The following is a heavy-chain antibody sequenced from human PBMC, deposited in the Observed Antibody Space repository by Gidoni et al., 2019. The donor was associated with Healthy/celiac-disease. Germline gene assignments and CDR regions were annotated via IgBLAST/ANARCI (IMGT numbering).Heavy chain of an antibody. V-gene: IGHV1-18*01. CDR3: ARDVEYYDFWSAEIGTCFDY. J-gene: IGHJ4*02. CDR1: GYTFTSYG. Sequence: QVQLVQSGAEVKKPGASVKVSCKAAGYTFTSYGISWVRQAPGQGLEWMGWISAYNGNTNSAQKLQGRVTMTTDTSTSTAYMELRSLRSDDTAVYYCARDVEYYDFWSAEIGTCFDYWGQGTLVTVSS. CDR2: ISAYNGNT. D-gene: IGHD3-3*01.